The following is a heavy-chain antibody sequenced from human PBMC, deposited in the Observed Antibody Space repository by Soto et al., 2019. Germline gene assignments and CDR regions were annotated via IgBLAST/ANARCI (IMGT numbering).Heavy chain of an antibody. V-gene: IGHV1-18*01. Sequence: QVQLVQSGAEVKKPGASVKVSCKSSGYTFTSYGISWVRQAPGQGLEWMGWISGYNGNTNYAQKLQGRFTMTTDTSTGTAYIALSSLISDDTAVYSCARDEGYKWNDGGWFDPWGQGTLVTVAS. CDR3: ARDEGYKWNDGGWFDP. D-gene: IGHD1-1*01. CDR2: ISGYNGNT. CDR1: GYTFTSYG. J-gene: IGHJ5*02.